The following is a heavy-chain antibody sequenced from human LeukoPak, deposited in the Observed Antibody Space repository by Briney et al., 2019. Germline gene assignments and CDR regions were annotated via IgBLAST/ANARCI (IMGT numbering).Heavy chain of an antibody. V-gene: IGHV3-74*01. Sequence: GGSLRLSCAASGFTFTTYWMHWVRQAPGKGLVWVSHINSDGSITSYADSLKGRFTISRDNAKNTLYLQTNSLRAEDTAVYYCARDAVDTANAVWGQGTTVTVSS. CDR3: ARDAVDTANAV. CDR2: INSDGSIT. D-gene: IGHD5-18*01. CDR1: GFTFTTYW. J-gene: IGHJ6*02.